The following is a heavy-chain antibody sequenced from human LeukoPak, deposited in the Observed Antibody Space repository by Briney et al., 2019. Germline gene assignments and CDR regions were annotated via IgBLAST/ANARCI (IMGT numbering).Heavy chain of an antibody. CDR1: GGSISSSRSY. Sequence: KASETLSLTCSVSGGSISSSRSYWGWIRQTPGKGLEWVGSIYYNGDTYYNPSLKSRVSMSVDTAKNQISLILTSVTAADTAVYYCSREGYSCPNWFDTWGQGTLVTVSS. CDR2: IYYNGDT. J-gene: IGHJ5*02. D-gene: IGHD4-11*01. V-gene: IGHV4-39*07. CDR3: SREGYSCPNWFDT.